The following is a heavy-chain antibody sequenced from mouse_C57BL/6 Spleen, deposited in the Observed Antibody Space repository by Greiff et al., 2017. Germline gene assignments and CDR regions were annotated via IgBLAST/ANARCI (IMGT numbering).Heavy chain of an antibody. D-gene: IGHD1-1*01. Sequence: VQLQQSGAELVKPGASVKISCKASGYAFSSYWMNWVKQRPGKGLEWIGQIYPGDGDTNYNGKFKGKATLTADKSSSTAYMQLSSLTSEDSAVYFCARKDYGHYYAMDYWGQGTSVTVSS. J-gene: IGHJ4*01. V-gene: IGHV1-80*01. CDR3: ARKDYGHYYAMDY. CDR1: GYAFSSYW. CDR2: IYPGDGDT.